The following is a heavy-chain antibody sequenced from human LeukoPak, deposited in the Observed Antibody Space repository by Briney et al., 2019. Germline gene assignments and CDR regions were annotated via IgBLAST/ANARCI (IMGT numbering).Heavy chain of an antibody. CDR2: INDDGSAT. CDR1: GFTFSNYW. V-gene: IGHV3-74*01. Sequence: GGSLRLSCAASGFTFSNYWMHWVRQVPGKGLVWVSRINDDGSATFYADSVKGRFTISRDNSKNTLYLQMNSLRAEDTAVYYCAGDSGQVTDAFDIWGQGTMVTVSS. D-gene: IGHD1-26*01. CDR3: AGDSGQVTDAFDI. J-gene: IGHJ3*02.